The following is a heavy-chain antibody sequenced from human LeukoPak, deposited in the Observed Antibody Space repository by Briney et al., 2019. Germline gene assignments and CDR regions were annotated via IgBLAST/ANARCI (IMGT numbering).Heavy chain of an antibody. CDR2: IYTSGST. J-gene: IGHJ4*02. CDR1: GGSISSGSYY. V-gene: IGHV4-61*02. CDR3: ASGAPDDY. D-gene: IGHD2-2*01. Sequence: SETLSLTCTVSGGSISSGSYYWSWIRQPAGKGLEWIGRIYTSGSTNYNPSLKSRVTISVDTSKNQFSLKLSSVTAADTAVYYCASGAPDDYWGQGTLVTVSS.